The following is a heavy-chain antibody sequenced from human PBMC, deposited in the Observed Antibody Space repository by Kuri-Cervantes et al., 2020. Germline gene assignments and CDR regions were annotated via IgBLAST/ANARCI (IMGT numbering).Heavy chain of an antibody. J-gene: IGHJ4*02. CDR2: IYHSVSP. Sequence: SETLSLTCDVSGGSTSSSNWWSWVRLPRGRVLEWIGEIYHSVSPNYNPSLKSRVTISVDTSKNQFSLKLSSVTAADTAVYYCARRGKTYYYCSGRYSYFDYWGQGTLVTVSS. CDR3: ARRGKTYYYCSGRYSYFDY. V-gene: IGHV4/OR15-8*01. D-gene: IGHD3-10*01. CDR1: GGSTSSSNW.